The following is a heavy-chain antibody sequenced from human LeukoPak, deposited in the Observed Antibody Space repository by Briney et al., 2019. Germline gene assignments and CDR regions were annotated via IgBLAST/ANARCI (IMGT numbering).Heavy chain of an antibody. Sequence: KSSETLSLTCTVSGGSISSYYWSWIRQPPGKGLEWIGYIYYSWSTNYNPSLKSRVTMSVDTSKNQFSLKLSSVTAADTAVYYCARDLYYYGSGSYFSDVWGQGTTVTVSS. CDR3: ARDLYYYGSGSYFSDV. J-gene: IGHJ6*02. V-gene: IGHV4-59*12. CDR1: GGSISSYY. D-gene: IGHD3-10*01. CDR2: IYYSWST.